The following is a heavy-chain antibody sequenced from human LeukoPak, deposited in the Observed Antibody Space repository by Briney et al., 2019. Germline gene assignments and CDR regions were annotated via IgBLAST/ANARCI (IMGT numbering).Heavy chain of an antibody. CDR3: AREDSGSYYRPKRGYFDY. CDR2: INPNSGGT. Sequence: GASVKVSCKASGYTFTGYYIHWMRQAPGQGLEWMGWINPNSGGTNYAQKFQGRVTMTRDTSISTAYMELSRLRSDDTAVYYCAREDSGSYYRPKRGYFDYWGQGTLVTVSS. D-gene: IGHD1-26*01. J-gene: IGHJ4*02. CDR1: GYTFTGYY. V-gene: IGHV1-2*02.